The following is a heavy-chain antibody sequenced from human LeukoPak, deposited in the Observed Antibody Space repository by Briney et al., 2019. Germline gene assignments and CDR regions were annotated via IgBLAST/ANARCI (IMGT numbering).Heavy chain of an antibody. CDR1: GGSISSYY. V-gene: IGHV4-59*01. Sequence: SETLSLTCTVSGGSISSYYWSWIRQPPGKGLEWIGHIYYSGSTNYNPSLKSRVTISVDTSKNQFSLKLSSVTAADTAVYYCARGIYDILTGYYSAFDIWGQGTMVTVSS. CDR2: IYYSGST. D-gene: IGHD3-9*01. J-gene: IGHJ3*02. CDR3: ARGIYDILTGYYSAFDI.